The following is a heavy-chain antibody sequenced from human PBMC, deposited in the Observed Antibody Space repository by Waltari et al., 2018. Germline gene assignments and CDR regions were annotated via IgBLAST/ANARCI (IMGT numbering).Heavy chain of an antibody. CDR2: IKEDGTEK. J-gene: IGHJ4*02. CDR1: GFTFSTYW. D-gene: IGHD7-27*01. V-gene: IGHV3-7*01. CDR3: AKNWGYFDY. Sequence: EVQLVESGGGLVQPGGSLRLSCAASGFTFSTYWMNWVRQATGKGLEWVATIKEDGTEKYYVPSMKGRFTISRDNAKNSLYLQMNSLRAEDTAVYYCAKNWGYFDYWGQGTLVTVSS.